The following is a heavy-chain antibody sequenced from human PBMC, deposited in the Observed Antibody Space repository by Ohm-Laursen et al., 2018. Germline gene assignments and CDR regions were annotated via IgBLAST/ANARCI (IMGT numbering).Heavy chain of an antibody. J-gene: IGHJ4*02. D-gene: IGHD6-19*01. Sequence: GTLSLTCTVSGGSISSYYWSWIRQPPGKGLEWIGYIYYSGSTNYNPSLKSRVTISVDTSKNQFSLKLSSVTAADTAVYYCARLWYSSGWNFDYWGQGTLVTVSS. CDR1: GGSISSYY. CDR2: IYYSGST. V-gene: IGHV4-59*08. CDR3: ARLWYSSGWNFDY.